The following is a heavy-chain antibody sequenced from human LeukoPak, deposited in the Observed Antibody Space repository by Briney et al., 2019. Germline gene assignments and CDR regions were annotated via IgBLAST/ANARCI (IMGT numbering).Heavy chain of an antibody. CDR2: ISSSSSYI. Sequence: TGGSLRLSCAASGFTFSSYSMTWVRQAPGKGLEWVSSISSSSSYIYYADPVKGRFTISRDNAKNSLYLQMNSLRAEDTAVYYCARVPVGDAGYWGQGTLVTVSS. CDR3: ARVPVGDAGY. CDR1: GFTFSSYS. V-gene: IGHV3-21*01. J-gene: IGHJ4*02. D-gene: IGHD1-26*01.